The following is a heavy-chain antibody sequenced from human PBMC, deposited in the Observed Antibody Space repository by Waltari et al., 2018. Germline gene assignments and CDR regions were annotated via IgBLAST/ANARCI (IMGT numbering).Heavy chain of an antibody. V-gene: IGHV3-30*02. Sequence: QVHLVESGGGVFKLGGSLRLPGAASGFSFSVYGMHWVRQAPGKGLEWVAFVGFDGRNNYYAASVEGRFTLSRDNSKHTLYLQMNSLRDDDTAVYYCAKARGYYDSSSADAWGQGTLLTVSS. J-gene: IGHJ5*02. CDR1: GFSFSVYG. CDR3: AKARGYYDSSSADA. CDR2: VGFDGRNN. D-gene: IGHD3-22*01.